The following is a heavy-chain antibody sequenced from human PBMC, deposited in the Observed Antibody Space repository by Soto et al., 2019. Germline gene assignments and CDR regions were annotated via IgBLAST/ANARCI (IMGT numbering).Heavy chain of an antibody. D-gene: IGHD1-20*01. CDR3: ARGGLYNWKDRNYRMDV. J-gene: IGHJ6*02. V-gene: IGHV4-34*01. CDR2: INHSGST. Sequence: SETLSLTCAVYGGSFSGYYWSWIRQPPGKGLEWIGEINHSGSTNYNPSLKSRVTISVDTSKNQFSLKVSSVTAADTAVYYCARGGLYNWKDRNYRMDVWGQGTTVTVSS. CDR1: GGSFSGYY.